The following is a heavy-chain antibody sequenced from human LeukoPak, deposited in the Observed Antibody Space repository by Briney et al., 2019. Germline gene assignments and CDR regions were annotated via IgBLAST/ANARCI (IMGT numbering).Heavy chain of an antibody. D-gene: IGHD6-13*01. CDR2: ICTSGST. CDR3: ARDQMVVIAAANFFDYYYMDV. Sequence: SQTLSLTCTVSGGSISSGSYYWSWIRQPAGKGLEWIGRICTSGSTNYNPSLKSRVTISVDTSKKQLSLKLSSVTAADTGVYYCARDQMVVIAAANFFDYYYMDVWGKGTTVTVSS. J-gene: IGHJ6*03. CDR1: GGSISSGSYY. V-gene: IGHV4-61*02.